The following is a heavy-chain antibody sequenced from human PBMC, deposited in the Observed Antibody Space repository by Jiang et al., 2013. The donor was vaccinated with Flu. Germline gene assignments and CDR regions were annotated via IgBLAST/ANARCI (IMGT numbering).Heavy chain of an antibody. CDR2: IYYSGST. V-gene: IGHV4-59*08. D-gene: IGHD5-24*01. Sequence: GLVKPSETLSLTCTVSGGSISSYYWSWIRQPPGKGLEWIGYIYYSGSTNYNPSLKSRVTISVDTSKNQFSLKLSSVSAADTAVYYCARGDGYNPGYFEYWGQGTLVTVSS. CDR3: ARGDGYNPGYFEY. J-gene: IGHJ4*02. CDR1: GGSISSYY.